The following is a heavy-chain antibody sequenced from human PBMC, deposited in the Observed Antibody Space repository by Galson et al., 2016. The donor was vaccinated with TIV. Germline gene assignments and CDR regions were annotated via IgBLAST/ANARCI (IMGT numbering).Heavy chain of an antibody. CDR1: GVIFNSYA. CDR2: IIAIFGVA. CDR3: ARSNSYNFYYMAV. J-gene: IGHJ6*03. Sequence: SVKASCKASGVIFNSYAISWVRQAPGQGLEWVGGIIAIFGVASYAQKFQGRVTITADESTSTVYMELSSLRSEDTAVYYCARSNSYNFYYMAVWGQGTTVTVSS. D-gene: IGHD2/OR15-2a*01. V-gene: IGHV1-69*13.